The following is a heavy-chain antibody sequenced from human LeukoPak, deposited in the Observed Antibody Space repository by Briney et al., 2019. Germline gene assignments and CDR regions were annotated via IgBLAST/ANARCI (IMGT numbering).Heavy chain of an antibody. J-gene: IGHJ4*02. Sequence: SETLSLTCTVSGGSISSGGYYWSWIRQHPGKGLEWIGYIYYSGSTYYNPSLKSRVTISVDTSKNQFSLKLSSVTAADTAVYYCVCWDTLFGVVPRWGQGTLVTVSS. V-gene: IGHV4-31*03. CDR1: GGSISSGGYY. CDR3: VCWDTLFGVVPR. D-gene: IGHD3-3*01. CDR2: IYYSGST.